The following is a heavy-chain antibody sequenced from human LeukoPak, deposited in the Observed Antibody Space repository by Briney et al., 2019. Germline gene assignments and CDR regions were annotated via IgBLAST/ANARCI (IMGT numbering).Heavy chain of an antibody. D-gene: IGHD4/OR15-4a*01. CDR3: AREDPQTRVPEGMDV. V-gene: IGHV4-59*01. CDR2: VYYSGTT. CDR1: GGSISYYY. J-gene: IGHJ6*02. Sequence: SATLSLTCTVSGGSISYYYWSWIRQSPGKGLEWIGYVYYSGTTNYNPSLKSRVTISVDTSKNQFSLQLRSVTAADTAVYYCAREDPQTRVPEGMDVWGQGTTVTVSS.